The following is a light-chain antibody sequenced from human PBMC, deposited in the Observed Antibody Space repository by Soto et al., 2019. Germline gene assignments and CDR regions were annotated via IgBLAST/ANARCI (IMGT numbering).Light chain of an antibody. J-gene: IGLJ1*01. CDR2: EVN. CDR1: GSDVGASNL. CDR3: CTYVGTVAYV. Sequence: QSVLTQPASVSGSPGQSITISCAGTGSDVGASNLVSWYQHHPGKAPKLLICEVNTRLTGISHRFSGSKSGDTASLTISGLQAEDEAAEFCCTYVGTVAYVFGTGIKVTVL. V-gene: IGLV2-23*02.